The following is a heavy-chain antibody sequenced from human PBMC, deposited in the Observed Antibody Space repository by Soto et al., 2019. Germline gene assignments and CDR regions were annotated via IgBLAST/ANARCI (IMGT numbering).Heavy chain of an antibody. Sequence: GGSLRLSCAVSGFTFSAYWIHFVRQVPGKGLTWVSRISDDGSTATYADSVKGRFIISRDNAKNTLYLEMNTLRADDSGLYYCARGPRVSSTGTGAHWGRGTLVTVSS. CDR1: GFTFSAYW. V-gene: IGHV3-74*01. D-gene: IGHD1-1*01. CDR3: ARGPRVSSTGTGAH. CDR2: ISDDGSTA. J-gene: IGHJ4*02.